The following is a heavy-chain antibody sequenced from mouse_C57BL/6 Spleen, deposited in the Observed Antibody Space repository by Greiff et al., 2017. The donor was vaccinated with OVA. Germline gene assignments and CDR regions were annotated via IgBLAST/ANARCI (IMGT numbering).Heavy chain of an antibody. V-gene: IGHV7-3*01. CDR3: ASLNYGRARDD. J-gene: IGHJ4*01. CDR2: IRNEANGYTT. CDR1: GFTFTDYY. Sequence: DVHLVESGGGLVQPGGSLSLSCAASGFTFTDYYMSWVRQPPGKALEWLGFIRNEANGYTTEYSASVTGRFTLSSDNSQSILYLQMNALGAEDSATYYCASLNYGRARDDWGQGTSVTVSS. D-gene: IGHD1-1*01.